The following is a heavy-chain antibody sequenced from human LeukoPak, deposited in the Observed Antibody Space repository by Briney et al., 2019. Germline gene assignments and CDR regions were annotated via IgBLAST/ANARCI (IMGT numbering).Heavy chain of an antibody. CDR3: TSQDASIYSESWTSPTYSV. CDR2: CIPIFGSA. CDR1: IGTFTNYA. Sequence: ASVKVSCKSSIGTFTNYAFHWVRQARGQGLAWVGRCIPIFGSAHYAQRFQGRITIPTDEYSPTVYVALRSLTSDDRPVFVCTSQDASIYSESWTSPTYSVWGEKTLVTLSS. D-gene: IGHD3-22*01. J-gene: IGHJ4*02. V-gene: IGHV1-69*05.